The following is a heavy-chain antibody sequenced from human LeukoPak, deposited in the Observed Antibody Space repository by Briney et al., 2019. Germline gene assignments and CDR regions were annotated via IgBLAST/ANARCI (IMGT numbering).Heavy chain of an antibody. CDR3: ARAHIRVRGVTSY. J-gene: IGHJ4*02. CDR1: RHTFTGYY. Sequence: ASVKVSCKASRHTFTGYYMHWVRQAPGHGLEWMGWINPNSGGTNYAQKFQGRVTMTRDTSISTAYMELSRLRSDDTAVYYCARAHIRVRGVTSYWGQGTLVTVSA. CDR2: INPNSGGT. D-gene: IGHD3-10*01. V-gene: IGHV1-2*02.